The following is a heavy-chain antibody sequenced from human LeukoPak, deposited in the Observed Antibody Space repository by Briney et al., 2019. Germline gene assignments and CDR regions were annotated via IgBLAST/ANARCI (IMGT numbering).Heavy chain of an antibody. D-gene: IGHD3-10*01. CDR3: ARDAGYYGSGSLDV. Sequence: SETLSLTCTVSGGSISSYYWSWIRQPPGKGLEWIGYIYYSGSTNYNPSLKSRVTISVDTSKNQFSLKLSSVTAADTAVYYCARDAGYYGSGSLDVWGKGTTVTASS. CDR2: IYYSGST. J-gene: IGHJ6*04. V-gene: IGHV4-59*01. CDR1: GGSISSYY.